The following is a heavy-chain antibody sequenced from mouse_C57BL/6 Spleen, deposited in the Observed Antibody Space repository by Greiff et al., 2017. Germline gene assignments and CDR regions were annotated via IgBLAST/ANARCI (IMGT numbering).Heavy chain of an antibody. V-gene: IGHV1-64*01. J-gene: IGHJ2*01. CDR3: ARLDTKSY. CDR2: IHPNSGST. D-gene: IGHD2-12*01. Sequence: VQLQQPGAELVKPGASVKLSCKASGYTFTSYWMHWVKQRPGQGLEWIGMIHPNSGSTNYNEKFKSKATLTVAKSSSTAYMQRSSLTSEDSAVYDCARLDTKSYWGQGTTLTVSS. CDR1: GYTFTSYW.